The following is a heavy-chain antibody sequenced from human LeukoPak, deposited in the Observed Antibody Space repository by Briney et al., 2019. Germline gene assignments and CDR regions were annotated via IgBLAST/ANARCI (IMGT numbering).Heavy chain of an antibody. CDR2: INAGNGNT. CDR1: GYTFTSYA. D-gene: IGHD6-13*01. V-gene: IGHV1-3*01. Sequence: ASVKVSCKASGYTFTSYAMHWVRQAPGQRLEWMGWINAGNGNTKYSQKFQGRVTITRDTSASTAYTELSSLRSEDTAVYYCARDHRSSSSWSPLGYWGQGTLVTVSS. J-gene: IGHJ4*02. CDR3: ARDHRSSSSWSPLGY.